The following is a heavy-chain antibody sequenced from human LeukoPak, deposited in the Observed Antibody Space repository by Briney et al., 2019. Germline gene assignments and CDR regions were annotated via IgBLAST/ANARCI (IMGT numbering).Heavy chain of an antibody. J-gene: IGHJ4*02. CDR1: GFTFSNAW. V-gene: IGHV3-15*01. CDR2: IKSKTDGGTT. D-gene: IGHD1-26*01. CDR3: AKSIYSGSYSALDY. Sequence: GGSLRLSCAASGFTFSNAWMSWVRQAPGKGLEWVGRIKSKTDGGTTDYAAPVKGRFTISRDDSKNTLYLQMNSLKTEDTAVYYCAKSIYSGSYSALDYWGQGTLVTVSS.